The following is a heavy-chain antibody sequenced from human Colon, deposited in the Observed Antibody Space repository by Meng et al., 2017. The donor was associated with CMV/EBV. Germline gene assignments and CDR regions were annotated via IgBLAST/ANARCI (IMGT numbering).Heavy chain of an antibody. CDR1: GFMFSDYS. CDR2: IWFTGNNK. D-gene: IGHD2-2*01. J-gene: IGHJ3*02. Sequence: GESLKISCAGSGFMFSDYSMYWVRQAPGKGLEWMAVIWFTGNNKNFADSVKGRFTISRDNSNNTVYLQMNSLRAEDTAVYYCAKGRTSYSLGGDDAFDIWGQGTLVTVSS. V-gene: IGHV3-33*06. CDR3: AKGRTSYSLGGDDAFDI.